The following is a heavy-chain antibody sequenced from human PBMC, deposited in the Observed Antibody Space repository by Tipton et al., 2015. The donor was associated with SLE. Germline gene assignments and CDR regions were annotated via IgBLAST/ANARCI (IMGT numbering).Heavy chain of an antibody. Sequence: SLRLSCAASGFTVTNNYISWVRQAPGKGLEWVSIIYSGQRTYYADSVKGRFTISSDNSKNTLYLQMNSLRPEDTALYYCARGLDSSARAYYYFGMDVWGQGTTVTVSS. J-gene: IGHJ6*02. CDR1: GFTVTNNY. CDR2: IYSGQRT. V-gene: IGHV3-53*05. D-gene: IGHD3-22*01. CDR3: ARGLDSSARAYYYFGMDV.